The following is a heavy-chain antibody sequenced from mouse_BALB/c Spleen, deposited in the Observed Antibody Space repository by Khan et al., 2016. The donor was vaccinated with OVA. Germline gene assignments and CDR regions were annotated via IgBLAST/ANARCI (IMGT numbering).Heavy chain of an antibody. D-gene: IGHD1-1*02. Sequence: QVQLKESGTELVKPGASVKLSCKTSGYTFTNYYMYWVKQRPGQGLEWIGGINPSDGGTIFNEKFKNKATLSVERSSNTAYMQLSSLTSEASAVYYCSRSGWAAFAYWGQGTLVTVSA. V-gene: IGHV1-53*01. CDR1: GYTFTNYY. CDR2: INPSDGGT. CDR3: SRSGWAAFAY. J-gene: IGHJ3*01.